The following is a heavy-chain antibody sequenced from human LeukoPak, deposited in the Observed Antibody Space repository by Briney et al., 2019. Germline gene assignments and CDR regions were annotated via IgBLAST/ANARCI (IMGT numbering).Heavy chain of an antibody. CDR3: ARVSTVAAYYFDY. CDR2: INHSGST. V-gene: IGHV4-34*01. CDR1: GGSFSGYY. D-gene: IGHD6-19*01. Sequence: PSETLSLTCAVYGGSFSGYYWSWIRQPPGKGLEWIGEINHSGSTNYNPSLKSRVAISVDTSKNQFSLKLSSVTAADTAVYYCARVSTVAAYYFDYWGQGTVVTVSS. J-gene: IGHJ4*02.